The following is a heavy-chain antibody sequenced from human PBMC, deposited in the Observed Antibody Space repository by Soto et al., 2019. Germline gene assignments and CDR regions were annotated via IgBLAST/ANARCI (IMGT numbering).Heavy chain of an antibody. V-gene: IGHV4-39*07. Sequence: SETLYLTCTVSGGSIDSLLYYWSWIRQPPGKGLEWIGEINHSGSTNYNPSLKSRVTISVDTSKNQFSLKLSSVTAADTAVYYCARGKTGYIKYSSGWFDYWGQGTLVTVSS. CDR2: INHSGST. J-gene: IGHJ4*02. CDR3: ARGKTGYIKYSSGWFDY. CDR1: GGSIDSLLYY. D-gene: IGHD6-19*01.